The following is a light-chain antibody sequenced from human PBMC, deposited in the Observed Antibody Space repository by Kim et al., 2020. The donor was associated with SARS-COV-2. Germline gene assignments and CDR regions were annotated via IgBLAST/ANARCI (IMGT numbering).Light chain of an antibody. CDR2: SNG. CDR1: SSNIGAGYD. V-gene: IGLV1-40*01. J-gene: IGLJ1*01. CDR3: QSYDSSLSGYV. Sequence: QTVTVFCSGGSSNIGAGYDVHWYQHLPTTAPKLLIYSNGNRPSGVPDRFSGSKSGTSASLAITGLQAEDEADYYCQSYDSSLSGYVFGSGTKVNVL.